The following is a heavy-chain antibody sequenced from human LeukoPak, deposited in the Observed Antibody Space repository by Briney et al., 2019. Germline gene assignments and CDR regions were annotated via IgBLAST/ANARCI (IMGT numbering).Heavy chain of an antibody. J-gene: IGHJ4*02. CDR3: ARTGGATLALDY. CDR1: GYTFTSYY. D-gene: IGHD1-26*01. Sequence: GASVRVSCKASGYTFTSYYMHWVRQAPGQGLERMGIINPSGGSTSYAQKFQGRVTMTRDTSTSTVYMELSSLRSEDTAVYYCARTGGATLALDYWGQGTLVTVSS. CDR2: INPSGGST. V-gene: IGHV1-46*01.